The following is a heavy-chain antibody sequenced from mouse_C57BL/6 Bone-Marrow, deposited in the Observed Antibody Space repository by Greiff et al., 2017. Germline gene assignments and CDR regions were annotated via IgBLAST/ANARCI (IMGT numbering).Heavy chain of an antibody. D-gene: IGHD2-12*01. CDR2: IWGVGST. Sequence: VKVVESGPGLVAPSQSLSITCTVSGFSLTSYGVDWVRQSPGKGLEWLGVIWGVGSTNYNSALKSRLSISKDNSKSQVFLKMNSLQTYDTAMYYCASYDDGCGFAYRGQGTLVTVSA. CDR1: GFSLTSYG. J-gene: IGHJ3*01. V-gene: IGHV2-6*01. CDR3: ASYDDGCGFAY.